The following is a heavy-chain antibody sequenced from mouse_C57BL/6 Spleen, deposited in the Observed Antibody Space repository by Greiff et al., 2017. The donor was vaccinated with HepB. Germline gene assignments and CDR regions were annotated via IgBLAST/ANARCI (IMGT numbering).Heavy chain of an antibody. CDR2: INPNNGGT. Sequence: EVQLQQSGPELVKPGASVKIPCKASGYTFTDYNMDWVKQSHGKSLEWIGDINPNNGGTIYNQKFKGKATLTVDKSSRTAYMELRSLTSEDTAVYYCARRGGYYYGPPWFAYWGQRTLVTVSA. V-gene: IGHV1-18*01. CDR1: GYTFTDYN. J-gene: IGHJ3*01. CDR3: ARRGGYYYGPPWFAY. D-gene: IGHD1-1*01.